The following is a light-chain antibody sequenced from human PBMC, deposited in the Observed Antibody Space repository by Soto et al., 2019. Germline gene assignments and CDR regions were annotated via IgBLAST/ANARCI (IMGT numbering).Light chain of an antibody. Sequence: EIEMTQSPATLSVSPGERATLSCTASQSVSSNFLAWYQQKPGQAPRLLIYGASNRATGIPDKFKGSGSGTDFTLTISRLEPEDFAMYYCQQYGSSPRTFGQGTNVDI. CDR2: GAS. V-gene: IGKV3-20*01. J-gene: IGKJ1*01. CDR1: QSVSSNF. CDR3: QQYGSSPRT.